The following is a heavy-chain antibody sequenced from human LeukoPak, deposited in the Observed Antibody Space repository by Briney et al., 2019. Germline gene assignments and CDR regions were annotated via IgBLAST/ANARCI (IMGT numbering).Heavy chain of an antibody. CDR2: IYQSGTT. D-gene: IGHD3-3*01. Sequence: SETLSLTCAVYVGSLSGYYWSWIRQPPGKGLGWIGEIYQSGTTKHNPSLKSRVTISVDPSKNQFSLKLSSVTAADTAVYYCAGNHYDFWSGYYIALDYWGQGTLVTVSS. V-gene: IGHV4-34*01. CDR3: AGNHYDFWSGYYIALDY. J-gene: IGHJ4*02. CDR1: VGSLSGYY.